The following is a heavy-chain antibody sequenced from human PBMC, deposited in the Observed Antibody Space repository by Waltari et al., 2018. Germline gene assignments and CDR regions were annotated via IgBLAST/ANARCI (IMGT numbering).Heavy chain of an antibody. CDR2: ISSSTTYI. Sequence: EVQLVESGGGLVKPGGSLTLSCGASGFSFSSYSMNWVRQAPGKGLEWVSSISSSTTYIHYAESVKGRCTISRDNAKNSRYLQMNSLRVEDTAVYYCVSGGWGFYFDYWGQGTVVTVSS. CDR3: VSGGWGFYFDY. D-gene: IGHD7-27*01. CDR1: GFSFSSYS. J-gene: IGHJ4*02. V-gene: IGHV3-21*01.